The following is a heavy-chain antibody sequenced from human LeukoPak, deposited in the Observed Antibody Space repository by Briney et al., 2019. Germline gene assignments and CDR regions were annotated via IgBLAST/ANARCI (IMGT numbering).Heavy chain of an antibody. CDR1: GGTFSSYA. Sequence: GSSVTVSCKASGGTFSSYAISWVRQAPGQGLEGMGGIIPIFGTANYAQKFQGRVTITADESTSTAYMELSSLRSEDTAVYYCARGFPNVNKYYDILTGYPYYFDYWGQGTLVTVSS. CDR3: ARGFPNVNKYYDILTGYPYYFDY. V-gene: IGHV1-69*01. J-gene: IGHJ4*02. D-gene: IGHD3-9*01. CDR2: IIPIFGTA.